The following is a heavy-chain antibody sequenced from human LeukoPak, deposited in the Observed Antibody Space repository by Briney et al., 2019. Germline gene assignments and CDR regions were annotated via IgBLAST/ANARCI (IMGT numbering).Heavy chain of an antibody. J-gene: IGHJ4*02. Sequence: GGSLRLSCAASGFTFSSYAMHWVRQAPGKGLEWVAVISYDGSNKYYADSVKGRFTISRDNSKNTLYPQMNSLRAEDTAVYYCARDSNLDYWGQGTLVTVSS. D-gene: IGHD4-11*01. V-gene: IGHV3-30-3*01. CDR3: ARDSNLDY. CDR2: ISYDGSNK. CDR1: GFTFSSYA.